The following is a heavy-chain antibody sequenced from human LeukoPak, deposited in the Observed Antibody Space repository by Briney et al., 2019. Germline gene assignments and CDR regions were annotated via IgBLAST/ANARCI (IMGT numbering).Heavy chain of an antibody. J-gene: IGHJ4*02. V-gene: IGHV3-7*01. CDR3: ARDPPPISSYDFWSGYLNY. D-gene: IGHD3-3*01. CDR1: GFTFSNYW. Sequence: SLXLSCAASGFTFSNYWMTWVRQTPKKGLEWVANIKQGGSEKYYVDSVKGRFIISRDNAKNSLYLQMNSLRAEDTAVYYCARDPPPISSYDFWSGYLNYWGQGTLVTVSS. CDR2: IKQGGSEK.